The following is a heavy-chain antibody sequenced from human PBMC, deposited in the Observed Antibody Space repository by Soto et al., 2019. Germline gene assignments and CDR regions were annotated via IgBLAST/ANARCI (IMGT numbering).Heavy chain of an antibody. CDR2: MSHSGGT. CDR1: GGFVSSGSYY. CDR3: ARVERGTATTVVDAFDI. J-gene: IGHJ3*02. D-gene: IGHD1-1*01. Sequence: QVQLQQWGAGLLKPSETLSLTCAVYGGFVSSGSYYWSWIRQPPGKGLEWIGEMSHSGGTHFNPSRRSRVTIAVDTSKNQFSLKMSSVTAADTALYYCARVERGTATTVVDAFDIWAQGQWSPSLQ. V-gene: IGHV4-34*01.